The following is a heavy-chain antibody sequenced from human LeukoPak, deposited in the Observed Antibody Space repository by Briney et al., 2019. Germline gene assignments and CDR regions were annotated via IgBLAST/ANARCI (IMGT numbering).Heavy chain of an antibody. CDR3: ASSTTSAYYDYVWGSYSGGTNLDY. D-gene: IGHD3-16*01. CDR1: GFTFSSYS. CDR2: ISSSSSYI. Sequence: GGSLRLSCAASGFTFSSYSMNWVRQAPGKGLEWVSSISSSSSYIYYADSVKGRFTISRDNAKNSLYLQMNSLRAEDTAVYYCASSTTSAYYDYVWGSYSGGTNLDYWGQGTLVTVSS. V-gene: IGHV3-21*04. J-gene: IGHJ4*02.